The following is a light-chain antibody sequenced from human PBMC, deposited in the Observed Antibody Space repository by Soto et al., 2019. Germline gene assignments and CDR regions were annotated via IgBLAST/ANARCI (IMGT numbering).Light chain of an antibody. CDR1: QSVNSY. CDR3: HQRSNWPWT. J-gene: IGKJ1*01. Sequence: EIVLTQSPATLSLSPGERATLSCRASQSVNSYLAWYQQKPGQAPRLLIYDASSRATGIPARFSGSGSGTDFTLTIISLEPEDFAVYYCHQRSNWPWTFGQGTKVEIK. CDR2: DAS. V-gene: IGKV3-11*01.